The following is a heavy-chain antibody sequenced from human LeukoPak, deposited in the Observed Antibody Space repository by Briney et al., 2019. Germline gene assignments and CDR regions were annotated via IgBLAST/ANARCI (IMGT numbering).Heavy chain of an antibody. Sequence: ASVKVSCKASGYTFTGYYIQWVRQAPGQGLEWMGWINPNSGGTNYAQKFQGRVTMTRDTSISTAYMELSRLRSDDTAVYFCARVLKVVVIGDNWFDPWGQGTLVTVSS. CDR1: GYTFTGYY. V-gene: IGHV1-2*02. CDR3: ARVLKVVVIGDNWFDP. J-gene: IGHJ5*02. CDR2: INPNSGGT. D-gene: IGHD3-22*01.